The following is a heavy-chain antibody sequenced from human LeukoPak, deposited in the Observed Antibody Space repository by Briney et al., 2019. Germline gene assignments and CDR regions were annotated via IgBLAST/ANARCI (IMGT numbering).Heavy chain of an antibody. Sequence: GGSLRLSCAASGFTFSSYWMSWVRQAPGKGLEWVDKIKQDGSEKYYVDSVKGRFTVSRDNAKNSLYLQMNSLRDEDTAVYYCARGYDSAYWGQGTLVTVSS. CDR3: ARGYDSAY. D-gene: IGHD3-22*01. J-gene: IGHJ4*02. CDR2: IKQDGSEK. V-gene: IGHV3-7*01. CDR1: GFTFSSYW.